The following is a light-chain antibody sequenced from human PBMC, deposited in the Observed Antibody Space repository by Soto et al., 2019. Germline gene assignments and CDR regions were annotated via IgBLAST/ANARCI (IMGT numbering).Light chain of an antibody. CDR1: QSIISY. J-gene: IGKJ1*01. V-gene: IGKV1-39*01. CDR3: QQTYSTPWT. CDR2: AAS. Sequence: EIQMTQSPSSLSASVGDRFAITCLASQSIISYLNWYQQKPGKAPKLLIYAASSLQSGVPSRFSGSGSGTDFTLTISSLQPEDFATYYCQQTYSTPWTFGQVTKVDI.